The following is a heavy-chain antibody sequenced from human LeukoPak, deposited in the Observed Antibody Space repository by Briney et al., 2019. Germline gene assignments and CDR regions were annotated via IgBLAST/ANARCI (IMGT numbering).Heavy chain of an antibody. V-gene: IGHV3-73*01. J-gene: IGHJ1*01. CDR1: GLTFSGSA. Sequence: SGGSLRLSCAASGLTFSGSAMHWVRQASGKGLEWVGRIRSKANSYATAYAASVKGRFTISRDDSKNTAYLQMNSLKTEDTAVYYCTKPTWQSGSYYGCFQHWGQGTLVTVSS. CDR2: IRSKANSYAT. CDR3: TKPTWQSGSYYGCFQH. D-gene: IGHD1-26*01.